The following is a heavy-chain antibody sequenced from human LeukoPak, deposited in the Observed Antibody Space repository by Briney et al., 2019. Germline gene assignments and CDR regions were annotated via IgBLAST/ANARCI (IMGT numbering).Heavy chain of an antibody. Sequence: ASVTVSCKASGYTFTGYYMHWVRQAPGQGLEWMGWINPNSGGTNYAQKFQGRVTMTRDTSTSTVYMELSSLRSEDTAVYYCARDSPYYYDSSGYYGAIRYWGQGTLVTVSS. CDR2: INPNSGGT. D-gene: IGHD3-22*01. CDR3: ARDSPYYYDSSGYYGAIRY. V-gene: IGHV1-2*02. J-gene: IGHJ4*02. CDR1: GYTFTGYY.